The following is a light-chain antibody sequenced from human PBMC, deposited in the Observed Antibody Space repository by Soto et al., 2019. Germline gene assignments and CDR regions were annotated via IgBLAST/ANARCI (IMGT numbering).Light chain of an antibody. V-gene: IGKV2-28*01. CDR3: MQALQSPT. CDR1: QSLLHSNGNNY. CDR2: LGS. J-gene: IGKJ1*01. Sequence: DIVMTQSPLSLPVTPGEPASISCRSSQSLLHSNGNNYLEWYLQKPGQSPQLLIYLGSNRASGVPDRFSGSGSGTDFTLKISRVEAEDVGVYYCMQALQSPTFGQGTKVEIK.